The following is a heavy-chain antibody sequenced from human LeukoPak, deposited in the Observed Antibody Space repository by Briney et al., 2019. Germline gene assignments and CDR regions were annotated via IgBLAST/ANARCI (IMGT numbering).Heavy chain of an antibody. J-gene: IGHJ4*02. CDR2: ISSSSSYI. D-gene: IGHD3-22*01. CDR3: ARDGVNYYDSSGYYYAKPDY. V-gene: IGHV3-21*01. Sequence: PGGSLRLSCAASGFTFSSYSMNWVRQAPGKGLEWVSSISSSSSYIYYADSVKGRFTISRDNAKNSLYLQMNSLRAEDTAVYYCARDGVNYYDSSGYYYAKPDYWGQGTLVTVSS. CDR1: GFTFSSYS.